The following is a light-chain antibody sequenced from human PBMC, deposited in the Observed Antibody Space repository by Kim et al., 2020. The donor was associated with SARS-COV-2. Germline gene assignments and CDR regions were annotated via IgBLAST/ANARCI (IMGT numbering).Light chain of an antibody. J-gene: IGLJ2*01. CDR3: NSRDSSGNHVV. CDR1: SLRSYY. Sequence: ALGQTARITCQGDSLRSYYASWYQQKTGQAPVLVIYGKNNRPSGIPDRFSGSSSGNTASLTITGAQAEDEADYYCNSRDSSGNHVVFGGGTQLTVL. V-gene: IGLV3-19*01. CDR2: GKN.